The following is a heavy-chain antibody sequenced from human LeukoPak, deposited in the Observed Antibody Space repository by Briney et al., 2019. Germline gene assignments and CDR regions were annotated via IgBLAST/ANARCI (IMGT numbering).Heavy chain of an antibody. V-gene: IGHV3-53*01. CDR3: ARGTYYDFWSGYLSP. J-gene: IGHJ5*02. Sequence: GGSLRLSCAASGFTVSSNYMSWVRQAPGKGLGWVSVIYSGGSTYYADSVKGRFTISRDNSKNTLYLQMNSLRAEDTAVYYCARGTYYDFWSGYLSPWGQGTLVTVSS. CDR2: IYSGGST. D-gene: IGHD3-3*01. CDR1: GFTVSSNY.